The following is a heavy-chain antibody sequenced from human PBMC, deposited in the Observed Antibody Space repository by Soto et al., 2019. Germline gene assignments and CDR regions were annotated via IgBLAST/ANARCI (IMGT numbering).Heavy chain of an antibody. CDR1: GFTFSSYA. Sequence: SLRLSRAASGFTFSSYAMHWVRQAPGKGLEWVAVISYDGSNKYYADSVKGRFTISRDNSKDTLYLQMNSLRAEDTAVYYCAEGGYCSGGSCYPKKNYYYYGMDVWGQGTTVTVYS. D-gene: IGHD2-15*01. CDR3: AEGGYCSGGSCYPKKNYYYYGMDV. CDR2: ISYDGSNK. V-gene: IGHV3-30-3*01. J-gene: IGHJ6*02.